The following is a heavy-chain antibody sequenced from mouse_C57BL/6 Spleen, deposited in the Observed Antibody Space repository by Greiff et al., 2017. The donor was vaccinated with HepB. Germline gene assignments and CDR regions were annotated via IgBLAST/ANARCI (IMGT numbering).Heavy chain of an antibody. CDR3: TRLYYGSPFDY. J-gene: IGHJ2*01. D-gene: IGHD1-1*01. CDR2: IDPETGGT. CDR1: GYTFTDYE. V-gene: IGHV1-15*01. Sequence: QVQLQQSGAELVRPGASVTLSCKASGYTFTDYEMHWVKQTPVHGLEWIGAIDPETGGTAYNQKFKGKAILTADKSSSTAYMELRSLTSEDSAVYYCTRLYYGSPFDYWGQGTTLTVSS.